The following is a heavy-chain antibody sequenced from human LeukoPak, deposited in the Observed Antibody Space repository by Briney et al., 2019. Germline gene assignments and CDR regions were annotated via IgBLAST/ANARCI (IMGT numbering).Heavy chain of an antibody. V-gene: IGHV1-2*02. CDR1: GYTFTGYY. CDR3: ARAPAYVWGSYRFDY. CDR2: INPNSSGT. D-gene: IGHD3-16*02. Sequence: ASVKVSCKASGYTFTGYYMHWVRQAPGQGLEWMGWINPNSSGTNYAQKFQGRVTMTRDTSISTAYMELSRLRSDDTAVYYCARAPAYVWGSYRFDYWGQGTLVTVSS. J-gene: IGHJ4*02.